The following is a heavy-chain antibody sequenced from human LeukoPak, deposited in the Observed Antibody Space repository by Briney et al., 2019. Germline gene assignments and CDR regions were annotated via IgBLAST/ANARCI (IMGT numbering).Heavy chain of an antibody. Sequence: SETLSLTCAVDGGYFTVYYWSWIRQSPGKRLEWIGEMHHSGSANYNPPLKSRVTISIDTSNNRVSLKLNSVTAADTAVYYCAGKLERHCYGNRCSSSSFDHWGQGALVTVSS. D-gene: IGHD3-16*01. CDR2: MHHSGSA. V-gene: IGHV4-34*01. J-gene: IGHJ4*02. CDR3: AGKLERHCYGNRCSSSSFDH. CDR1: GGYFTVYY.